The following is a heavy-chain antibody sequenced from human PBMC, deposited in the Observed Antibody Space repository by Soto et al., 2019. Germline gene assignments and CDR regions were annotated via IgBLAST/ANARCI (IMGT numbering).Heavy chain of an antibody. Sequence: GGSPRLSCAASGFTFSSYSMNWFRQAPGKGLEWVSSISSSSSYIYYADSVKGRFTISRDNAKNSLYLQMNSLRAEDTAVYYCGRDSGQLQAQTWFDHWGQGTLVTVSS. D-gene: IGHD2-2*01. CDR1: GFTFSSYS. V-gene: IGHV3-21*01. J-gene: IGHJ5*01. CDR2: ISSSSSYI. CDR3: GRDSGQLQAQTWFDH.